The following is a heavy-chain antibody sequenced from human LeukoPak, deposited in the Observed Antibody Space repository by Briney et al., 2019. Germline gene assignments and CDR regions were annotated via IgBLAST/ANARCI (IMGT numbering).Heavy chain of an antibody. V-gene: IGHV3-11*05. CDR2: IGGNSYYT. CDR3: ARGDGGNGAFDC. Sequence: GSQTLLCAASGFTFSDYYMSWIGQTPEKGLEWVSYIGGNSYYTNYADSVKGRFTISRDNAKNSLYLQMNSLRAEDTAVYYCARGDGGNGAFDCWGQGNLVTVSS. CDR1: GFTFSDYY. D-gene: IGHD2-15*01. J-gene: IGHJ4*02.